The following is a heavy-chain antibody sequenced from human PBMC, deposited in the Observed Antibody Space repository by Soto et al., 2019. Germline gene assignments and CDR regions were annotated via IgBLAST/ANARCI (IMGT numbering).Heavy chain of an antibody. J-gene: IGHJ6*02. CDR2: ISYDGSNK. D-gene: IGHD6-13*01. CDR3: ARGSAAAGPDYYYYGMDV. Sequence: PGGSLRLSCAASGVTFSSYAMHWVRQAPGKGLEWVAVISYDGSNKYYADSVKGRFTISRDNSKNTLYLQMNSLRAEDTAVYYCARGSAAAGPDYYYYGMDVWGQGTTVTVSS. V-gene: IGHV3-30-3*01. CDR1: GVTFSSYA.